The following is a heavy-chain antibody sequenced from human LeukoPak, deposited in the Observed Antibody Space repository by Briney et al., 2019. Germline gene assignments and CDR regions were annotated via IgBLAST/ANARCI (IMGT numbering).Heavy chain of an antibody. CDR1: GGSISSSCYY. CDR3: ARTYYYGSGRFDY. D-gene: IGHD3-10*01. J-gene: IGHJ4*02. V-gene: IGHV4-39*01. Sequence: SETLSLTCTVSGGSISSSCYYWGWIRQPPGKGLEWIGSIYYSGSTYYNPSLKSRVTISVDTSKNQFSLKLSSVTAADTAVYYCARTYYYGSGRFDYWGQGTLVTVSS. CDR2: IYYSGST.